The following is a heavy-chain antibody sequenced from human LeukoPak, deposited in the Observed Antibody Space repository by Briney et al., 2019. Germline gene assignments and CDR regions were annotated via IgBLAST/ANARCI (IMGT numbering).Heavy chain of an antibody. J-gene: IGHJ4*02. V-gene: IGHV3-33*06. CDR1: GFTFSSYA. CDR3: AKVYSSGWSHSDY. D-gene: IGHD6-19*01. CDR2: IWYDGSNK. Sequence: PGGSLRLSCAASGFTFSSYAMSWVRQAPGKGLEWVAVIWYDGSNKYYADSVKGRFTISRDNSKNTLYLQMNSLRAEDTAVYYCAKVYSSGWSHSDYWGQGTLVTVSS.